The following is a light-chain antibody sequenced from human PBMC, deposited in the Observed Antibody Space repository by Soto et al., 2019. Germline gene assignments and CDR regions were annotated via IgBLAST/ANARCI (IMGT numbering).Light chain of an antibody. Sequence: QSALTQPPSVSGSPGQSVAISCTGTRSDVGGSNGVSWYQQPPGTAPKLMIYDVSNRRSGVPDRFSGSKSGNTASLTISGLQAEDEGDYYCSSYTSSSTYVFGTGTKLTVL. J-gene: IGLJ1*01. CDR2: DVS. CDR3: SSYTSSSTYV. V-gene: IGLV2-18*02. CDR1: RSDVGGSNG.